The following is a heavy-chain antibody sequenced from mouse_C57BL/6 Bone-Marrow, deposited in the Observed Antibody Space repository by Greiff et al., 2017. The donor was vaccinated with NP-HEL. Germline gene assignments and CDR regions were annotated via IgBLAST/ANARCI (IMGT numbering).Heavy chain of an antibody. CDR2: IDPSDSET. D-gene: IGHD1-1*01. CDR3: AREGGSSYWYFDV. CDR1: GYTFTSYW. J-gene: IGHJ1*03. Sequence: QVQLQQPGAELVRPGSSVKLSCKASGYTFTSYWMHWVKQRPIQGLEWIGNIDPSDSETHYNQKFKDKATLTVDKSSSTAYMQLSSLTSEESAVYYGAREGGSSYWYFDVWGTGTTVTVSS. V-gene: IGHV1-52*01.